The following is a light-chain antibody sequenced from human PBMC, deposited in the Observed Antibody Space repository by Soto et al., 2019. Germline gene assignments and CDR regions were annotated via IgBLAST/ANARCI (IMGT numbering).Light chain of an antibody. CDR3: QQRVTGRS. V-gene: IGKV3-11*01. CDR2: DAS. CDR1: QSVGTF. Sequence: IVLTQSPDTLSLSPGERATLSCRASQSVGTFLALYQQKSGQAPRLLIYDASDRAPGIPARFTGSGSGTAFTLTISSLEPEDFAVYYCQQRVTGRSFGQGTKLEI. J-gene: IGKJ1*01.